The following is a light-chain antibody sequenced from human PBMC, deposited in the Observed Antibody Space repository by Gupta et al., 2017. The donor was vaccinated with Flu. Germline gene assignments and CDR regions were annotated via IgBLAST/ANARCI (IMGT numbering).Light chain of an antibody. CDR1: SGDIANNY. CDR3: QSYDSVNWV. Sequence: SSGDIANNYVQWYQQRPGSSPTTFIYENYQRPSGVPDRFSGSIDSSSNSASLTISGLKTEDEADYYGQSYDSVNWVFGGGTKLTVL. V-gene: IGLV6-57*01. J-gene: IGLJ3*02. CDR2: ENY.